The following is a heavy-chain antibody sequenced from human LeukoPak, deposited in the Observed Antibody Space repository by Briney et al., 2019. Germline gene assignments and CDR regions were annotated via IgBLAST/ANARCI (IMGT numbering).Heavy chain of an antibody. D-gene: IGHD3-3*01. J-gene: IGHJ4*02. CDR1: GFTFSSYA. CDR2: ISGRGGST. Sequence: PGGSLRLSCAASGFTFSSYAMSWVRQAPGKGLEWVSGISGRGGSTYYADSVKGRFTISRDNSKNTLYLQMNSLRAEDTAVYYCAKADQGFLEWLYGIFDYWGQGTLVTVSS. V-gene: IGHV3-23*01. CDR3: AKADQGFLEWLYGIFDY.